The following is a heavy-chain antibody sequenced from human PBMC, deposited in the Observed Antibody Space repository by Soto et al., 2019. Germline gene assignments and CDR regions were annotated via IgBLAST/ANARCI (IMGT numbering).Heavy chain of an antibody. CDR2: INPNSGGT. CDR1: GYTFTGYY. D-gene: IGHD3-10*01. Sequence: ASVPVSCKASGYTFTGYYMHWVRQAPGQGLEWMGWINPNSGGTNYAQKFQGRVTMTRDTSISTAYMELSRLRSDDTAVYYCARDEYYGSGTASDYYYYYGMDVWGQGTTVTVFS. J-gene: IGHJ6*02. CDR3: ARDEYYGSGTASDYYYYYGMDV. V-gene: IGHV1-2*02.